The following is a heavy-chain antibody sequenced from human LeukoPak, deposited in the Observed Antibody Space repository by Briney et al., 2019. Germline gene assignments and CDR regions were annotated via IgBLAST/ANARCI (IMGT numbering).Heavy chain of an antibody. CDR1: GGSISSSSYY. CDR2: IYYSGIT. CDR3: ARQRGYHYDSTTNRFSDL. V-gene: IGHV4-39*01. D-gene: IGHD3-22*01. Sequence: PSETLSLTCTVSGGSISSSSYYWGWIRQPPGKGLEWIGSIYYSGITYYNPSLKSPVTISVDTSKNQFSLKLNSVTAADTAVYYCARQRGYHYDSTTNRFSDLWGQGTRVTVSS. J-gene: IGHJ5*02.